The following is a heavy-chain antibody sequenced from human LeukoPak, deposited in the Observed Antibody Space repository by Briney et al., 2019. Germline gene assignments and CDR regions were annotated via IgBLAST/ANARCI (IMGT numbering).Heavy chain of an antibody. J-gene: IGHJ4*02. V-gene: IGHV3-21*01. CDR3: ARDPRDGYNYVY. CDR2: ISSSSSYI. CDR1: GFTFSSYS. D-gene: IGHD5-24*01. Sequence: GGSLRLSCAASGFTFSSYSMNWVRQAPGKGLEWVSSISSSSSYIYYADSVKGRFTISRDNAKNSLYLQMNSLRAEDTAVYYCARDPRDGYNYVYWGQGTLVTVSS.